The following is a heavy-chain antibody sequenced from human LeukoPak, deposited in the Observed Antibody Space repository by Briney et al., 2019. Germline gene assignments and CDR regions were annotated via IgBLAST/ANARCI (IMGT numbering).Heavy chain of an antibody. J-gene: IGHJ4*02. CDR3: ARGGNDYGDYDLWY. D-gene: IGHD4-17*01. V-gene: IGHV1-18*01. CDR1: GYTFTSYG. CDR2: ISAYNGNT. Sequence: ASVKVSCKASGYTFTSYGISWVRQAPGQGLEWMGWISAYNGNTNYAQKLQGRVTMTTDTSTSTAYTELRSLRSDDTAVYYCARGGNDYGDYDLWYWGQGTLVTVSS.